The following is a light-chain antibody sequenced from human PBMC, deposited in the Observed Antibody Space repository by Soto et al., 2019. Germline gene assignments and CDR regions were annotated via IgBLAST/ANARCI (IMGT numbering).Light chain of an antibody. CDR3: TSYAGSNNVV. V-gene: IGLV2-8*01. CDR1: SSDDGGYNY. Sequence: QSVLTQPPSASGSPGQSFTISCTGTSSDDGGYNYVFWYQQQPGKAPKLMIYENSKRPSGLPDRFSGSKTANTASLPASGLEAEDEADYCGTSYAGSNNVVFGGGTQLTVL. CDR2: ENS. J-gene: IGLJ2*01.